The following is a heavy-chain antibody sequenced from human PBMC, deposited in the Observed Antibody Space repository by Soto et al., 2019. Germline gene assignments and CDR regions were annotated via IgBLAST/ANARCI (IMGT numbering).Heavy chain of an antibody. D-gene: IGHD5-12*01. J-gene: IGHJ4*02. CDR3: AKAVATLSDFDY. CDR1: GFTFSSYS. CDR2: ISGSRNST. V-gene: IGHV3-21*04. Sequence: GGSLRLSCVASGFTFSSYSMNWVRQAPGKGLEWVSFISGSRNSTYYADSVKGRFTISRDNSKNTLFLQMNSLRADDTAVYYCAKAVATLSDFDYWGQGTQVTAPQ.